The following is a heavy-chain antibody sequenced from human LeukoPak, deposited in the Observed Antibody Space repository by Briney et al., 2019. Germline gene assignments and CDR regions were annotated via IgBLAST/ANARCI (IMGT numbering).Heavy chain of an antibody. V-gene: IGHV3-23*01. CDR1: GFTFSASA. D-gene: IGHD4-17*01. CDR2: ISASGGST. J-gene: IGHJ2*01. CDR3: ATLYGDYNWYFDL. Sequence: GGSLRLSCAASGFTFSASAMGWVRQAPGKGLEWVSTISASGGSTFYAASVKGRFTVSRDNSKNTLFLQMNTLRAEDTAVYYCATLYGDYNWYFDLWGRGTLVTVSS.